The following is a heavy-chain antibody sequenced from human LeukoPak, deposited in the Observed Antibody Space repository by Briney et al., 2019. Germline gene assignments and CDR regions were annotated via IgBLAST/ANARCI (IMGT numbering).Heavy chain of an antibody. V-gene: IGHV3-30-3*01. CDR1: GFTFSSYA. CDR2: TSYDASSK. J-gene: IGHJ2*01. Sequence: PGGSLRLSCAASGFTFSSYAMHWVRQAPGKGPEWVAFTSYDASSKYYADSVKGRFTISKDNSNNTLSLQMNSLRAEDTAVYYCARTHGGNSANWYFDLWGRGTLVTVSS. CDR3: ARTHGGNSANWYFDL. D-gene: IGHD4-23*01.